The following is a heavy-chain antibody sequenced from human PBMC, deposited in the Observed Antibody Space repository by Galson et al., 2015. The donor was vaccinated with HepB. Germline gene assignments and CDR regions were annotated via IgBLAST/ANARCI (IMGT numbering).Heavy chain of an antibody. D-gene: IGHD1-26*01. V-gene: IGHV3-7*05. Sequence: LRLSCAASEFILSMYWMNWVRQAPGKGLEWVANIKEDGSEKNYVDSVKGRFTIARDNAKNSLYLQMNSLRAEDTAVYYCARVKRGEWESFYYYGMDVWGRGTTVTVSS. CDR3: ARVKRGEWESFYYYGMDV. J-gene: IGHJ6*02. CDR2: IKEDGSEK. CDR1: EFILSMYW.